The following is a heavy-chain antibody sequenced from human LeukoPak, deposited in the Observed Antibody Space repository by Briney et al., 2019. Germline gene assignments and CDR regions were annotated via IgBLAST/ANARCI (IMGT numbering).Heavy chain of an antibody. CDR1: GFTFSSYS. J-gene: IGHJ3*02. V-gene: IGHV3-21*01. Sequence: GGSLRLSCAASGFTFSSYSMNWVRQAPGKGLEWVSSISSSSSYIYYADSVKGRFTISRDNAKNSLYLQMNSLRAEDTAVYYCARRGSGYGQDAFDIWGQGTMVTVSS. D-gene: IGHD3-22*01. CDR2: ISSSSSYI. CDR3: ARRGSGYGQDAFDI.